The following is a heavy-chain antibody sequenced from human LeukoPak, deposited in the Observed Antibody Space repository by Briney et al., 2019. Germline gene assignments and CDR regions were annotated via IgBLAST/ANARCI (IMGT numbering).Heavy chain of an antibody. CDR3: ARDFGWLSGFDN. CDR2: IFPILGIA. J-gene: IGHJ4*02. CDR1: GGTFSSYA. D-gene: IGHD3-9*01. Sequence: SVKVSCKASGGTFSSYAISWVRQAPGQGLEWMGRIFPILGIANYAQKFQGRVTITADKSTSTAYMELSSLRSEDTAVYYCARDFGWLSGFDNWGQGTLVTVSS. V-gene: IGHV1-69*04.